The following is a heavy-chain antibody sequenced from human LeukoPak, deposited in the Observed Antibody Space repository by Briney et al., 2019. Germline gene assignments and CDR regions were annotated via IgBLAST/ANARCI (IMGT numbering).Heavy chain of an antibody. Sequence: GGSLRLSCAASGFTFSSYTMNWVRQAPGKGLEWVSSISSGSTYIYYADSVKGRFTISSDNAKNSLHLQMNSLRGEDTAVYYCASQGGFDDWGQGTLVTVSS. V-gene: IGHV3-21*01. CDR3: ASQGGFDD. CDR2: ISSGSTYI. J-gene: IGHJ4*02. D-gene: IGHD2-15*01. CDR1: GFTFSSYT.